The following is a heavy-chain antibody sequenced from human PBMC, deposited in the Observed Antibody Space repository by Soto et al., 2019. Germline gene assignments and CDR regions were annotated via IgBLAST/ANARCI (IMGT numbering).Heavy chain of an antibody. Sequence: GSLRLSCAASGFTFSSYSMNWVRQAPGKGLEWVSSISSSSSYIYYADSVKGRFTISRDNAKNSLYLQMNSLRAEDTAVYYCARVRYSSSWFDYWGQGTLVTVSS. CDR3: ARVRYSSSWFDY. CDR1: GFTFSSYS. J-gene: IGHJ4*02. V-gene: IGHV3-21*01. D-gene: IGHD6-13*01. CDR2: ISSSSSYI.